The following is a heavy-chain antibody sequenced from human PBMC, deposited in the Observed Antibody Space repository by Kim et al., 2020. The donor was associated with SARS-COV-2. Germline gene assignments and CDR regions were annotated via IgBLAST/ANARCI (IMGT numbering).Heavy chain of an antibody. D-gene: IGHD3-3*01. CDR3: ARPNTTFGVPLSLAP. CDR2: IYYSGST. Sequence: SETLSLTCTVSGGSISSSSYYWGWIRQPPGKGLEWIGSIYYSGSTYYNPSLKSRVTISADTAKNQFSLKLSSVAAADTAVYYCARPNTTFGVPLSLAPWG. CDR1: GGSISSSSYY. J-gene: IGHJ5*02. V-gene: IGHV4-39*01.